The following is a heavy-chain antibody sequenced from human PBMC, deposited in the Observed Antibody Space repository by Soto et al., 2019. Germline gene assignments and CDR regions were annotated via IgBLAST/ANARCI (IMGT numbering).Heavy chain of an antibody. CDR1: GGSISSYY. D-gene: IGHD3-3*01. J-gene: IGHJ6*03. CDR2: IYYSGST. Sequence: PSETLSLTCTVSGGSISSYYWSWIRQPPGKGLEWIGYIYYSGSTNYNPSLKSRVTISVDTSKNQFSWKLSSVTAADTGVYYCVRLGAYDFWSGYYRNYYYYMDVWGKGTTVSVSS. CDR3: VRLGAYDFWSGYYRNYYYYMDV. V-gene: IGHV4-59*01.